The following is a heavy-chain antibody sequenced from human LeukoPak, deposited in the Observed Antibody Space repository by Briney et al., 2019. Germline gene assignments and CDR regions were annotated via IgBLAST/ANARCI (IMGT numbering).Heavy chain of an antibody. Sequence: PSETLSLTCTVSGGSISSYYWSWIRQPPGKGLEWIGYIYYSGSTNYNPSLKSRVTISVDTSKNQFSLKLSSVTAADTAVYYCARDVAGVNYPYYYYMDVWGEGTTVTVSS. CDR1: GGSISSYY. CDR3: ARDVAGVNYPYYYYMDV. D-gene: IGHD6-19*01. V-gene: IGHV4-59*08. J-gene: IGHJ6*03. CDR2: IYYSGST.